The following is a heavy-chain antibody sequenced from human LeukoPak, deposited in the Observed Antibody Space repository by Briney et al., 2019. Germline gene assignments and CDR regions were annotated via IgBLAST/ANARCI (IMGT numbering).Heavy chain of an antibody. CDR1: GFTFDDYA. J-gene: IGHJ6*03. D-gene: IGHD3-3*01. CDR3: AKAATSFGYYYYYMDV. CDR2: ISWDGGST. V-gene: IGHV3-43D*03. Sequence: GGSLRLSCAASGFTFDDYAMHWVRQAPGKGLEWVSLISWDGGSTYYADSVKGRFTISRDNSKNSLYLQMNSLRAEDTALYYCAKAATSFGYYYYYMDVWGKGTTVTVSS.